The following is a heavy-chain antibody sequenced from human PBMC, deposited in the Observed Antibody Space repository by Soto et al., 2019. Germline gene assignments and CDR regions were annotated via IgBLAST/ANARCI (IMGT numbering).Heavy chain of an antibody. J-gene: IGHJ6*03. D-gene: IGHD3-3*01. CDR2: INHSGST. CDR3: ARKSGRPYYYSYLDV. Sequence: SETLSLTCAVYGGSFSGYYWSWIRQPPGKGLEWIGEINHSGSTNYNPSLKSRVTISVDTSKNQFSLKLSSVTAADTAVYYCARKSGRPYYYSYLDVWGKGTTLTVSS. CDR1: GGSFSGYY. V-gene: IGHV4-34*01.